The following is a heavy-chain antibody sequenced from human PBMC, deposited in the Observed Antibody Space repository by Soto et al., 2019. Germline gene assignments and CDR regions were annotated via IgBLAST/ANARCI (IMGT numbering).Heavy chain of an antibody. CDR3: ARDSYYDILTGDYYYYDDGMDV. CDR2: IKQDGSEK. Sequence: GGSLRLSCAASGFTLSYYWMRWVRQAPGKGLEWLANIKQDGSEKYYVDSVKGRFTISRANAKNSLYLQMNSLRAEDTAVYYFARDSYYDILTGDYYYYDDGMDVWGQGGTVIVSS. V-gene: IGHV3-7*01. D-gene: IGHD3-9*01. J-gene: IGHJ6*02. CDR1: GFTLSYYW.